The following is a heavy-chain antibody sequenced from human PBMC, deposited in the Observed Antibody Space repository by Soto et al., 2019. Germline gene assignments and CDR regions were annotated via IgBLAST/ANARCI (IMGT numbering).Heavy chain of an antibody. J-gene: IGHJ5*02. D-gene: IGHD1-7*01. V-gene: IGHV1-3*01. CDR3: ARGPRETTRFVWFDP. CDR1: GYTFTSYA. Sequence: ASVKVSCKASGYTFTSYAMHWVRQAPGQRLEWMGWINAGNGNTKYSQKFQGRVTITRDTSASTAYMELSSLRSEDTAVYYCARGPRETTRFVWFDPWGQGTLVTVSS. CDR2: INAGNGNT.